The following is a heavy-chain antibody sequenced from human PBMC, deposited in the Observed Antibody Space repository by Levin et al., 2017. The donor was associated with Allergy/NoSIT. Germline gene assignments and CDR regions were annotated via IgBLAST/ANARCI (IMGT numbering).Heavy chain of an antibody. D-gene: IGHD3-10*01. CDR3: ARFGELTDDAFDI. CDR2: INPNSGGT. CDR1: GYTFTGYY. Sequence: GESLKISCKASGYTFTGYYMHWVRQAPGQGLEWMGWINPNSGGTNYAQKFQGRVTMTRDTSISTAYMELSRLRSDDTAVYYCARFGELTDDAFDIWGQGTMVTVSS. V-gene: IGHV1-2*02. J-gene: IGHJ3*02.